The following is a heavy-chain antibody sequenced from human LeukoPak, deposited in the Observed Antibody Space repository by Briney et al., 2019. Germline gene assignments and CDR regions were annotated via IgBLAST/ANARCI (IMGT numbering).Heavy chain of an antibody. V-gene: IGHV4-30-2*01. J-gene: IGHJ5*01. Sequence: SETLSLTCAVSGGSISSGGYSWSWIRQTPGKGLEWIGNVYHSGKIYYNSSLKSRVTISVDRSKNQLSLKLSSVTAADTAVYYCARGPLGYCSGGSCYPRSFDSWGRGTLVTVSS. CDR1: GGSISSGGYS. D-gene: IGHD2-15*01. CDR3: ARGPLGYCSGGSCYPRSFDS. CDR2: VYHSGKI.